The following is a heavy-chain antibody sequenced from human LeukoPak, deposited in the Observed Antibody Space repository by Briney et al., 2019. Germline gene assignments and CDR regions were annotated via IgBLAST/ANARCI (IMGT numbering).Heavy chain of an antibody. Sequence: GGSLRLSCAASGFTFSSHDMRWVRQGIGKSLEWVSAIGTTGDTYYPGSVKGRFTISRENAKNSLYLQMNSLRVGDTAVYYCARVLPSGAFDIWGQGTMVTVSS. CDR2: IGTTGDT. J-gene: IGHJ3*02. D-gene: IGHD3-10*01. CDR1: GFTFSSHD. CDR3: ARVLPSGAFDI. V-gene: IGHV3-13*01.